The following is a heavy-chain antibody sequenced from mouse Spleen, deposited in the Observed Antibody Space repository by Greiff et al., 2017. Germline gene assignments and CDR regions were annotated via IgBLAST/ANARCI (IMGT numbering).Heavy chain of an antibody. CDR2: ISSGSSTI. V-gene: IGHV5-17*01. D-gene: IGHD2-14*01. CDR3: ARPGYDHYFDY. J-gene: IGHJ2*01. CDR1: GFTFSDYG. Sequence: EVKLMESGGGLVKPGGSLKLSCAASGFTFSDYGMHWVRQAPEKGLEWVAYISSGSSTIYYADTVKGRFTISRDNAKNTLFLQMTSLRSEDTAMYYCARPGYDHYFDYWGQGTTLTVSS.